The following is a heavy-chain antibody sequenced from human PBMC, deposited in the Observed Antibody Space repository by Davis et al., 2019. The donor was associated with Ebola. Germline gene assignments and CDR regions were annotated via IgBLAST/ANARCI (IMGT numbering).Heavy chain of an antibody. D-gene: IGHD4-11*01. CDR2: IKQDGSEK. J-gene: IGHJ4*02. CDR1: GFAFDNYG. V-gene: IGHV3-7*01. CDR3: ARDSDDYSFDY. Sequence: PGGSLRLSCAASGFAFDNYGMNWVRQAPGKGLEWVANIKQDGSEKYYVDSVKGRFTISRDNSKNTLYLQMNSLRPEDTAVYYCARDSDDYSFDYWGQGTLVTVSS.